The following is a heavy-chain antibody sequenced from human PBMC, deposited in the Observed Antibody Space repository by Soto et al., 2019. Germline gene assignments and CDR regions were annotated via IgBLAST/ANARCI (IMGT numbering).Heavy chain of an antibody. Sequence: LFPTVSVVDTVMRSSYWTWIGRPAGKGLEWIGRIDTSRSTNYNPPLKSRVTMSVDTAKNHFSLKVRSATAADTAVYYCERARRGAIGGFDYWGQGTLVTVSS. D-gene: IGHD3-16*02. CDR2: IDTSRST. CDR1: DTVMRSSY. CDR3: ERARRGAIGGFDY. V-gene: IGHV4-4*07. J-gene: IGHJ4*02.